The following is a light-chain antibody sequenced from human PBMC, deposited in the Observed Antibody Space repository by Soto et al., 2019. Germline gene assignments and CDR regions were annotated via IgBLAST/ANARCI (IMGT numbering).Light chain of an antibody. Sequence: QAVVTQPPSASGTPGQRVTISCSGSSSNIGSNTVNWYQQLPGTAPKLLIYSNNQRPSGVPDRFSGSKSGTSASLAISGLKSEDEADYYCAAWDDSLNGRVFGGGTKLTVL. V-gene: IGLV1-44*01. CDR3: AAWDDSLNGRV. CDR1: SSNIGSNT. J-gene: IGLJ3*02. CDR2: SNN.